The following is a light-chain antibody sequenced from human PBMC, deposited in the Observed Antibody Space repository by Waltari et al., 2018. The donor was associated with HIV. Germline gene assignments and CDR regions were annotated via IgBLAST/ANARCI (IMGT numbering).Light chain of an antibody. Sequence: QSFLTQPPSASGTPGQTVTISCSGSGSNIDNDNVYWYQQLPGMTPKLLIYKNFLRPSGVPDRFAASKSGTSASLTISGLRSADEADYYCVGWDSSLSAYVFGAGTKVAVL. V-gene: IGLV1-47*01. CDR3: VGWDSSLSAYV. CDR2: KNF. CDR1: GSNIDNDN. J-gene: IGLJ1*01.